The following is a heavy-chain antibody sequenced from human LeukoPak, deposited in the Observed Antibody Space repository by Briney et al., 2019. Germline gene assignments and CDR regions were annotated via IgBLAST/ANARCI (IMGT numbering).Heavy chain of an antibody. CDR2: TSSSSSYT. CDR3: ARQRRDSSGYYSDFDN. Sequence: LEWVSYTSSSSSYTNSADSVKGRFTISRDDAQNSLYLQMNSLRAEDTAVYYCARQRRDSSGYYSDFDNWGQGTLVTVSS. D-gene: IGHD3-22*01. J-gene: IGHJ4*02. V-gene: IGHV3-11*06.